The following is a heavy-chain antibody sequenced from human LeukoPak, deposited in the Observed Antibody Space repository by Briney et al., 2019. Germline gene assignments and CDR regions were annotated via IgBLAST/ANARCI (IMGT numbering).Heavy chain of an antibody. CDR2: IFNTGST. Sequence: SETLSLTCSVSGGSISSYYWSWIRQAPGKGLEWIGYIFNTGSTHYNPSLKSRVTISLDTSKTQFSLKLDSVTAADTAVYYCARAYGSGWAYWYFDLWGRGTLVTVSS. CDR3: ARAYGSGWAYWYFDL. J-gene: IGHJ2*01. D-gene: IGHD6-19*01. V-gene: IGHV4-59*01. CDR1: GGSISSYY.